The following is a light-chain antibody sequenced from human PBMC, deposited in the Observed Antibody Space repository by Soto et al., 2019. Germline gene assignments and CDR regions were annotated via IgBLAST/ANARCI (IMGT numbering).Light chain of an antibody. V-gene: IGLV3-21*02. CDR1: NIGRKS. CDR3: QVWDRSSDRPFV. Sequence: SYVLTQPPSVSVAPGQTARITCGGKNIGRKSVHWYQQKPGQAPVLVVYDNRDRPSGIPERISGSNSGNTATLTISRVEAGDEADYYCQVWDRSSDRPFVFAAGTKLTVL. J-gene: IGLJ1*01. CDR2: DNR.